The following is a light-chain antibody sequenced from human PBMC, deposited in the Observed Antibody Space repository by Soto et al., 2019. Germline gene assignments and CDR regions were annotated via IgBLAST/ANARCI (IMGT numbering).Light chain of an antibody. J-gene: IGLJ1*01. CDR3: YSYTTSSTYV. V-gene: IGLV2-14*01. CDR2: DVS. CDR1: SSDVGGYNY. Sequence: QSALTQPASVSGSPGQSITISCCGTSSDVGGYNYVSWYQQHPGKAPQVMIYDVSNRPSGVSNRFSGSKSGNTASLTISGLQAEDEADYYCYSYTTSSTYVFGTGTKVTVL.